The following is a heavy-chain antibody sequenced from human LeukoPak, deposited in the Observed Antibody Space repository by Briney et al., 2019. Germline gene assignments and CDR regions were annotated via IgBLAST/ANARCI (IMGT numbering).Heavy chain of an antibody. D-gene: IGHD3-10*01. CDR2: INWNGGST. CDR3: ARDRRWFGELSDFDF. V-gene: IGHV3-20*04. Sequence: GGSLRLSCAASGFTFDDYGMSWVRQAPGKGLEWVAGINWNGGSTVYADSVKGRFTISRDNAKNSLYLQMNSLRAEDTALYYCARDRRWFGELSDFDFWGQGTPVTVSS. J-gene: IGHJ4*02. CDR1: GFTFDDYG.